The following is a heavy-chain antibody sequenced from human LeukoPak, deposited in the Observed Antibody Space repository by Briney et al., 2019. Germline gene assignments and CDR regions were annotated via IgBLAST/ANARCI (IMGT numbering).Heavy chain of an antibody. CDR3: TTVGKIYYMDV. Sequence: GGSLRLSCAASGFTFSDYYMSWIRQAPGKGLEWVGRIKSKTDGGTADYAAPVKGRFSISRDDSKNTLYLQMNSLKTEDTAVYYCTTVGKIYYMDVWGKGTTVTVSS. CDR2: IKSKTDGGTA. J-gene: IGHJ6*03. V-gene: IGHV3-15*01. D-gene: IGHD3-10*01. CDR1: GFTFSDYY.